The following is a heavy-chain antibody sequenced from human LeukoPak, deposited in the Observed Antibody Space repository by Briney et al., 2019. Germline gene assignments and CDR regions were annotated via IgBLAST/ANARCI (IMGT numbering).Heavy chain of an antibody. J-gene: IGHJ3*01. V-gene: IGHV3-33*01. D-gene: IGHD4-17*01. Sequence: PGGSLRLSCAASGFTFSSYGMPWVRQAPGKGLEWVAVIWYDGSNKYYADSVKGRFTISRDNSKNTLYLQMNSLRAEDTAVYYCARDDAVTTSGLGVWGQGTMVTVSS. CDR1: GFTFSSYG. CDR2: IWYDGSNK. CDR3: ARDDAVTTSGLGV.